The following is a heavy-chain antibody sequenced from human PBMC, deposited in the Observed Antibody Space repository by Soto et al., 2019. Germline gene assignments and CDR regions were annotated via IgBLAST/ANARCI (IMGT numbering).Heavy chain of an antibody. CDR3: ARDHSSYDFWSGYYTDYYYGMDV. CDR1: GGTFSSYA. D-gene: IGHD3-3*01. CDR2: IIPIFGTA. V-gene: IGHV1-69*01. Sequence: QVQLVQSGAEVKKPGSSVKVSCKASGGTFSSYAISWVRQAPGQGREWMGGIIPIFGTANYAQKFQGRVTLTADESTRAAYMELSSLRSEDTAVYYCARDHSSYDFWSGYYTDYYYGMDVWGQGTTVTVSS. J-gene: IGHJ6*02.